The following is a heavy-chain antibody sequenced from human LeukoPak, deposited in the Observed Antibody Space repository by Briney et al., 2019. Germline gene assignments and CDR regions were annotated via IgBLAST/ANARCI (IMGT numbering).Heavy chain of an antibody. CDR1: GGSISSSSYY. V-gene: IGHV4-39*01. Sequence: SETLSLTCTVSGGSISSSSYYWGWIRQPPGKGLEWIGSIYYSGSTHYNPSLKSRVTISVDTSKKQFSLKLSSVTAADTAVYYCARLSPGSLDMFDYWGQGTLVTVSS. CDR3: ARLSPGSLDMFDY. J-gene: IGHJ4*02. D-gene: IGHD3/OR15-3a*01. CDR2: IYYSGST.